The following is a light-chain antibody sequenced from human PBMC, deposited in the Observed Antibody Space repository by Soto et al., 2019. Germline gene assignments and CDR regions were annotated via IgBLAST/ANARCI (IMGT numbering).Light chain of an antibody. CDR3: SSYTSSSTYV. CDR1: SSDVGGYNY. Sequence: QSAPTQPASVSGTPGQSITISCPGTSSDVGGYNYVSWYQQHPGKAPKLMIYEVSNRPSGVSNRFSGSKSGNTASLTISGLQAEVEADYYCSSYTSSSTYVFGTGTKVTVL. CDR2: EVS. J-gene: IGLJ1*01. V-gene: IGLV2-14*01.